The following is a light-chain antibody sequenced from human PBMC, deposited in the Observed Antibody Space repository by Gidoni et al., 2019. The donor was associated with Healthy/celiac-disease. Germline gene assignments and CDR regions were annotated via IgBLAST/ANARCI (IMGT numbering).Light chain of an antibody. CDR2: GKK. Sequence: SSELTQDPAVSVALGQTVRVRCQRDSLRSYYASWYQQKPGPAPVLVIYGKKNRPSGIPDRFSGSSSGNTSSLTITVAQAEDEADYYCNSRDSIGNHVVFGGGTKLTVL. CDR1: SLRSYY. V-gene: IGLV3-19*01. CDR3: NSRDSIGNHVV. J-gene: IGLJ2*01.